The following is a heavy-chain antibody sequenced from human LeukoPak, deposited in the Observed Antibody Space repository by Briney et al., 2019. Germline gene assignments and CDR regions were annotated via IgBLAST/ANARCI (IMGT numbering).Heavy chain of an antibody. J-gene: IGHJ3*01. CDR3: ARDIQLST. CDR2: ISFSGDSI. V-gene: IGHV3-23*01. Sequence: GGSLRLSCAASGFTFSSYAMHWVRQAPGKGLEWVSLISFSGDSIYYADSVRGRFTISRDNSKDTLYLQMNSLRAEDTAIYYCARDIQLSTWGLGTMVTVSS. CDR1: GFTFSSYA. D-gene: IGHD5-24*01.